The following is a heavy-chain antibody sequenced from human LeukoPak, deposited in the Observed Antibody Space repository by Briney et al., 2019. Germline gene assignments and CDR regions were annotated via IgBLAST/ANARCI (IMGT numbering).Heavy chain of an antibody. CDR3: ARNNGMDV. CDR2: VNRDGSET. Sequence: GGSLRLSCAASGFALSSHWMTWVRQVPGRGPEWVANVNRDGSETYYLDSVKGRSTISKDNAKNSLYLQMNSLRAEDTALYHCARNNGMDVWGQGTTVIVSS. J-gene: IGHJ6*02. CDR1: GFALSSHW. V-gene: IGHV3-7*03.